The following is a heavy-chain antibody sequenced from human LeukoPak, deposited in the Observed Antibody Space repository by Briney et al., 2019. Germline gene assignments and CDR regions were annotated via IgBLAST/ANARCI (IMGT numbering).Heavy chain of an antibody. D-gene: IGHD3-16*01. CDR2: IIPVLGVP. CDR1: GGIFNSDA. CDR3: AREDTRLTFGGGPRYNWFDP. Sequence: GASVKVSCKASGGIFNSDAISWVRQAPGQGLEWMGKIIPVLGVPHYAQQFEGKVTIAADKSTYTAYMELSSLRSEDTAVYYCAREDTRLTFGGGPRYNWFDPWGQGTLVTVSS. J-gene: IGHJ5*02. V-gene: IGHV1-69*04.